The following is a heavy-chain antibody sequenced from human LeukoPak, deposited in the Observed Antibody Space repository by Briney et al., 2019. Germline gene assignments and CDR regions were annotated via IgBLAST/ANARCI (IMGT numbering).Heavy chain of an antibody. CDR1: GFTFSNYW. V-gene: IGHV3-74*01. J-gene: IGHJ5*01. CDR3: VRDWDHFDFDS. D-gene: IGHD1-14*01. Sequence: PGGSLRLSCAASGFTFSNYWMHWVRQAPGNGLVWVSRIKGDGSHTIYADSVKGRFTISRDNAKNTLYLQMKSLRDEDTAVYYCVRDWDHFDFDSWGQGTLVTVSS. CDR2: IKGDGSHT.